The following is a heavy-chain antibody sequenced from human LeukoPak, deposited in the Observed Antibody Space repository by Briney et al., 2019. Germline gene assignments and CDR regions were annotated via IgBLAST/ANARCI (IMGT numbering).Heavy chain of an antibody. Sequence: SETLSLTCTVSGVSGGSISTYNWSWIRQPPGKGLEWLGYIFYSGSTRYNPSLKSRVTISLETSKNQFSLRRSSVTAADTAVYYCARDGEYCSNGVCTGLFDNWGQGTLVTVSS. D-gene: IGHD2-8*01. V-gene: IGHV4-59*01. J-gene: IGHJ4*02. CDR1: GGSISTYN. CDR3: ARDGEYCSNGVCTGLFDN. CDR2: IFYSGST.